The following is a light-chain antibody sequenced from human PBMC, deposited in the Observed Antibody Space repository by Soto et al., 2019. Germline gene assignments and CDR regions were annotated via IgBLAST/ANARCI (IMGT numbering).Light chain of an antibody. CDR3: QHYTNWPLT. J-gene: IGKJ4*01. CDR2: GAS. Sequence: EIVMTQSPATLSLSPGERATLSCRASHSVSSRLAWYQQKPGQAPRLLIYGASTRATGLPARFSGSGSGTDFTLTISSLQSEDFAVYYCQHYTNWPLTFGGGTKVEIK. V-gene: IGKV3D-15*01. CDR1: HSVSSR.